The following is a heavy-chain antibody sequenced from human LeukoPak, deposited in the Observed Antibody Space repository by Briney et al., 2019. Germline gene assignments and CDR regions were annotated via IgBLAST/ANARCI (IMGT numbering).Heavy chain of an antibody. D-gene: IGHD2-2*01. V-gene: IGHV4-39*07. J-gene: IGHJ4*02. CDR2: VYYSGST. CDR1: GGSISSSSYY. CDR3: AGNILGYCSSTSCSDDAFDI. Sequence: SETPSLTCTVSGGSISSSSYYCGWVRQPPGKWLEWLGCVYYSGSTYYNPSLKSRVTISVDTSKNQFCLKLSSVTAADTAVYYCAGNILGYCSSTSCSDDAFDIWGQGILVTVSS.